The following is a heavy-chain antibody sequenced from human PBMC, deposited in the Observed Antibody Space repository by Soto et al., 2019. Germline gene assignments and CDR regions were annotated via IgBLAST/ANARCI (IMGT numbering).Heavy chain of an antibody. CDR1: GFTFSSYW. CDR3: ARGGTVTQIYSSYDMDV. V-gene: IGHV3-74*01. J-gene: IGHJ6*02. D-gene: IGHD4-17*01. Sequence: GGSLRLSCAASGFTFSSYWMHWVRQAPGKGLVWVSRINSDGSSTSYADSVKGRFTISRDNAKNTLYLQMNSLRAEDTAVYYCARGGTVTQIYSSYDMDVWGQGTTVTVSS. CDR2: INSDGSST.